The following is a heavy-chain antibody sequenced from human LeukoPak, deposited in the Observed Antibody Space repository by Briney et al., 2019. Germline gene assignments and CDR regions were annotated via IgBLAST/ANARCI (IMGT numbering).Heavy chain of an antibody. V-gene: IGHV3-15*01. J-gene: IGHJ4*02. CDR2: IKSKTDDGTT. Sequence: GGSLRPSCAASGFTFSNAWMSWVRQAPGKGLEWVGRIKSKTDDGTTDYAAPVKGRFTISRDDSKNTLYLQMNSLKTEDTAVYYCTTDIRYCGGDCYPNWGQGTLVTVSS. CDR3: TTDIRYCGGDCYPN. D-gene: IGHD2-21*02. CDR1: GFTFSNAW.